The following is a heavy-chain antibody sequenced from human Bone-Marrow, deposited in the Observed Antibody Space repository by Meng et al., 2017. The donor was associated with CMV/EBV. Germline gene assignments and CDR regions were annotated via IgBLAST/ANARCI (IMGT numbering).Heavy chain of an antibody. CDR3: ARVVCTNGVCYTGYYFDY. CDR2: IKQDGSEK. CDR1: GFTFSSYW. V-gene: IGHV3-7*01. D-gene: IGHD2-8*01. J-gene: IGHJ4*02. Sequence: GSLRLSCAASGFTFSSYWMSWVRQAPGKGLEWVANIKQDGSEKYYVDSVKGRFTISRDNAKNSLYLQMNSLRAEDTAVYYCARVVCTNGVCYTGYYFDYWGQGTLVTVSS.